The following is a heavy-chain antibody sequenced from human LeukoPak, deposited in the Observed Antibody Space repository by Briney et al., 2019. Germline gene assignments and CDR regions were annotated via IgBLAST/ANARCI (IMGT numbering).Heavy chain of an antibody. J-gene: IGHJ6*04. CDR1: GFSLSTGGMC. Sequence: RESGPALVKPTQTLTLTCTFSGFSLSTGGMCVSWIRQPPGKALEWLALIDWDDDKYYSPSLKTRLTISKDSSKNQVVLTMTNMDPVDTATYYGARMGRPTKWFGDTMDYYGMDVWGKGTTVTVSS. CDR3: ARMGRPTKWFGDTMDYYGMDV. CDR2: IDWDDDK. V-gene: IGHV2-70*01. D-gene: IGHD3-10*01.